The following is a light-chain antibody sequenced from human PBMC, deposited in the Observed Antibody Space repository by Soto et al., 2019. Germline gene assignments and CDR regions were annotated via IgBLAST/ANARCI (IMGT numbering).Light chain of an antibody. J-gene: IGKJ3*01. CDR2: RAS. Sequence: DIQMTQSPSSLFASVGDRVTITCRASQIINTWLAWYQQRSGKAPKLLIYRASNLVNGVPSRFSGSGSGTDFTLTISSLQPDDFSIYYCQQYETYSGTFGPGTKVDL. V-gene: IGKV1-5*03. CDR3: QQYETYSGT. CDR1: QIINTW.